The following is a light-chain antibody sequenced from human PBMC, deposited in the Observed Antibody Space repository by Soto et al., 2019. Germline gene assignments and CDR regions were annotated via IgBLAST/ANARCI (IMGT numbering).Light chain of an antibody. CDR3: QTWGSGFWV. J-gene: IGLJ3*02. CDR2: LNNDGSH. CDR1: SGHSTYA. V-gene: IGLV4-69*01. Sequence: QSVLTQSPSAAASLGASVRLTCTLNSGHSTYAIAWHQQQPEKGPRYLMKLNNDGSHSKGDGIPDRFSGSSSGAERYLTISGLQSEDEADYYCQTWGSGFWVFGGGTKVTVL.